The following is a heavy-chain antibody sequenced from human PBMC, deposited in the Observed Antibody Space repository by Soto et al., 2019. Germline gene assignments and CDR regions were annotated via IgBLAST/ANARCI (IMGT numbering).Heavy chain of an antibody. J-gene: IGHJ6*03. CDR3: ASDGWGSSWYVDYYYMDV. Sequence: QVQLVESGGGLVKPGGSLRLSCAASGFTFSDYYMSWIRQAPGKGLEWVSYISSSGSTIYYADSVKGRFTISRDNAKNSLYLQMDSLRAEDPAVYYCASDGWGSSWYVDYYYMDVWGKGTTVTVSS. CDR2: ISSSGSTI. CDR1: GFTFSDYY. V-gene: IGHV3-11*01. D-gene: IGHD6-13*01.